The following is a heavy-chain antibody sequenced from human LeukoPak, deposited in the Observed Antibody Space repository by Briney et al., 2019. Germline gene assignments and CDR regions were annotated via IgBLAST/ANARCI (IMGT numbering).Heavy chain of an antibody. J-gene: IGHJ4*02. Sequence: GGSLRLSCAASGFTFDDYAMHWVRQAPGKGLEWVSGIIWNSGSIGYADSVKGRFTISRDNAKNSLYLQMNSLRAEDTALYCCAKDISVGATPYYFDYWGQGTLVTVSS. CDR1: GFTFDDYA. CDR3: AKDISVGATPYYFDY. CDR2: IIWNSGSI. D-gene: IGHD1-26*01. V-gene: IGHV3-9*01.